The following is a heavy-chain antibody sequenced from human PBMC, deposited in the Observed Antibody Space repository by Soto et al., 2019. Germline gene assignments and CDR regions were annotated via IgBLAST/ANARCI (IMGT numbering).Heavy chain of an antibody. Sequence: QVQLVESGGGVVQPGRSLRLSCAASGFTFSSYAMHWVRQAPGKGLEWVAVISYDGSNNYYADSVKGRFTISRDNSKNTLYLQMNSLRAEDTAVYYCARGTGRYCSGGSCYSMGLGNAFDIWGQGTMVTVSS. CDR2: ISYDGSNN. D-gene: IGHD2-15*01. CDR3: ARGTGRYCSGGSCYSMGLGNAFDI. V-gene: IGHV3-30-3*01. J-gene: IGHJ3*02. CDR1: GFTFSSYA.